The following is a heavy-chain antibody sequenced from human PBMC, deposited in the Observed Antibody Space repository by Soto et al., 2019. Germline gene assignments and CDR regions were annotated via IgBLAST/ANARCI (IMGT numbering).Heavy chain of an antibody. J-gene: IGHJ6*02. CDR3: ARAKLLWFGDPQGYYYYSGMDV. CDR1: GYTFTSYD. CDR2: MNPNSGNT. Sequence: QVQLVQSGAEVKKPGASVKVSCKASGYTFTSYDINWVRQATGQGLEWMGWMNPNSGNTGYAQKFQGRVTMTRNTSISTAYMELSILRSEDTAVYYCARAKLLWFGDPQGYYYYSGMDVWGQGTTVTVAS. V-gene: IGHV1-8*01. D-gene: IGHD3-10*01.